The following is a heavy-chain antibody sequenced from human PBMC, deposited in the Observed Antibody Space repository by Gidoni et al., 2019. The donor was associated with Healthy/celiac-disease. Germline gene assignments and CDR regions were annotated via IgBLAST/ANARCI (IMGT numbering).Heavy chain of an antibody. CDR2: INQSGST. CDR3: ARGGGYSSSFDY. V-gene: IGHV4-34*01. J-gene: IGHJ4*02. D-gene: IGHD6-6*01. Sequence: QVQLQPWGAGLLKPSETLSLTCAAYGGSFSGYYWSWIRQPPGKGLEWIGEINQSGSTTYNPYLKSRGTISVETSKNQFSLKLSAVTAADTAVYYCARGGGYSSSFDYWGQGTLVTVSS. CDR1: GGSFSGYY.